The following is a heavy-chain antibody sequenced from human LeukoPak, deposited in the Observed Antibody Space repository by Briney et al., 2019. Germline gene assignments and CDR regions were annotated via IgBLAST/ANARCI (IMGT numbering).Heavy chain of an antibody. CDR2: IYYSGST. CDR1: GGSISSFY. CDR3: ARRLYSSGFYYYGMDV. Sequence: SETLSLTCTVSGGSISSFYWSWIRQPPGKGLEWIGYIYYSGSTNYNPSLKSRVTISGDTSKNQFSLKLSSVTAADTAVYYCARRLYSSGFYYYGMDVWGQGTTVTVSS. D-gene: IGHD6-19*01. J-gene: IGHJ6*02. V-gene: IGHV4-59*08.